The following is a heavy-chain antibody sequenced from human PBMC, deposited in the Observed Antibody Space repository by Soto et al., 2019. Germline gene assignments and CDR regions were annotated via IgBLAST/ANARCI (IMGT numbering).Heavy chain of an antibody. CDR1: GFTFSSYS. J-gene: IGHJ6*02. CDR2: ISSSSSYI. CDR3: ARSQQLAPYYYYYYGMDV. V-gene: IGHV3-21*01. Sequence: WGSLRLSCAASGFTFSSYSMNWVRQAPGKGLEWVSSISSSSSYIYYADSVKGRFTISRDNAKNSLYLQMNSLRAEDTAVYYCARSQQLAPYYYYYYGMDVWGQGTTVTVCS. D-gene: IGHD6-13*01.